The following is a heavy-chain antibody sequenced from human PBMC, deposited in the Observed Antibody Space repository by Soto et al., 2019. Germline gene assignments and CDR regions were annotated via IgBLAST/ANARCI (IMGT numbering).Heavy chain of an antibody. CDR1: GFTFSNFW. D-gene: IGHD3-16*01. Sequence: GGSLRLSCAASGFTFSNFWMGWVRQAPGKGLEWVANIKHDGSETFYVDSLKGRFTISRDNAKNSLSLQINNLRVEDTAVYYYARPLGRRDGFDMWCQGPMVTLAS. CDR2: IKHDGSET. V-gene: IGHV3-7*01. J-gene: IGHJ3*02. CDR3: ARPLGRRDGFDM.